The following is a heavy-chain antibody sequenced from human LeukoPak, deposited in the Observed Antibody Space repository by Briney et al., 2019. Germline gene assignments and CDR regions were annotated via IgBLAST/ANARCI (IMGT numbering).Heavy chain of an antibody. CDR1: GGSISNYY. Sequence: AGTLSLTCTVSGGSISNYYWSWIRQPAGKGLEWIGRIYTSGSTKYNPSLKSRVTMSVEKSKNQFPRKLGSVTAGDPAVYYCASRDGYNYWGQGTLVTVSS. D-gene: IGHD5-24*01. CDR3: ASRDGYNY. J-gene: IGHJ4*02. V-gene: IGHV4-4*07. CDR2: IYTSGST.